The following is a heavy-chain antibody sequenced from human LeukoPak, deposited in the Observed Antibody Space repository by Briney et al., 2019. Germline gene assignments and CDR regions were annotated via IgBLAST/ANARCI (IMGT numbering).Heavy chain of an antibody. CDR2: IYYSGST. CDR1: GGSISSYC. Sequence: ASETLSLTCTVSGGSISSYCWSWIRQPPGKGLEWIRYIYYSGSTNYNPSLKSRVTISVDTSKNQFSLKLSSVTAADTAVYYCARVGVTIFGVVKGYYYYYMDVWGKGTTVTVSS. CDR3: ARVGVTIFGVVKGYYYYYMDV. V-gene: IGHV4-59*01. J-gene: IGHJ6*03. D-gene: IGHD3-3*01.